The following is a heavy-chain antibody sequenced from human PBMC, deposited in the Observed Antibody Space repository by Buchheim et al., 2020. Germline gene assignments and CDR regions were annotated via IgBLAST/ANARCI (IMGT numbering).Heavy chain of an antibody. Sequence: EVQLVESGGGLVQPGGSLRLSCAASGFTFSSYWMHWVRQAPGKGLVWVSRINSDGSSTSYADSVKGRFTISRDNAKNTLYLQMNSLRAEDTAVYYCARSYDSSGYGKYYYYGMDVWGQGTT. CDR1: GFTFSSYW. D-gene: IGHD3-22*01. CDR3: ARSYDSSGYGKYYYYGMDV. J-gene: IGHJ6*02. CDR2: INSDGSST. V-gene: IGHV3-74*01.